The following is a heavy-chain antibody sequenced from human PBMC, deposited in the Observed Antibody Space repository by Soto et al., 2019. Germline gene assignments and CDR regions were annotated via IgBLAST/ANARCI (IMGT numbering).Heavy chain of an antibody. CDR1: GGSFSGYY. CDR3: AREAIVVESTEVRGAYYYGMDV. D-gene: IGHD3-10*01. CDR2: INHSGST. J-gene: IGHJ6*02. V-gene: IGHV4-34*01. Sequence: PSETLSLTCAVYGGSFSGYYWSWIRQPPGKGLEWIGEINHSGSTNYNPSLKSRVTISVDTSKNQFSLKLSSVTAADTAVYYCAREAIVVESTEVRGAYYYGMDVWGQGTTVTVSS.